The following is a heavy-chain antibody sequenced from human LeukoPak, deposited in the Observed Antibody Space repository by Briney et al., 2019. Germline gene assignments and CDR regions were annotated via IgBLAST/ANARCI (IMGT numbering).Heavy chain of an antibody. D-gene: IGHD3-22*01. CDR2: VFHSGST. CDR3: ARAGNGYYPFDY. V-gene: IGHV4-59*01. Sequence: SETLSLTCTVSGDSISTYYWSWIRQPPGKGLEWIGCVFHSGSTNYNPSLKSRVTILVDTSKNQFSLILTSVTAADTAVYYCARAGNGYYPFDYWGQGTLVTVSS. J-gene: IGHJ4*02. CDR1: GDSISTYY.